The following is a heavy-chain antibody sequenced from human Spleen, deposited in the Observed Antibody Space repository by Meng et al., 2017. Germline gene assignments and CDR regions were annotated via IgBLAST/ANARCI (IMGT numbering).Heavy chain of an antibody. V-gene: IGHV1-18*04. CDR2: ISAYNGNT. J-gene: IGHJ5*02. CDR3: ARDFGATVTTFVP. Sequence: ASVKVSCKASGYTFPDYWLHWVRQAPGQGLEWMGWISAYNGNTNYAQKLQGRVTMTTDTSTSTAYMELRSLRSDDTAVYYCARDFGATVTTFVPWGQGTLVTVSS. D-gene: IGHD4-17*01. CDR1: GYTFPDYW.